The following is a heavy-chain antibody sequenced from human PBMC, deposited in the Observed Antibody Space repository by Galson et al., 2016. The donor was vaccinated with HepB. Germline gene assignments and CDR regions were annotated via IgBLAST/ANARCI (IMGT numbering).Heavy chain of an antibody. CDR3: ARDGAPSYGDYPDY. D-gene: IGHD4-17*01. Sequence: SLRLSCAASGFTFSSKAMHWVRQAPGKGLEWVAKTSYDGSNEFYADSVMGRFTISRDNSKNTLYLQMNSLRPEDTALYYCARDGAPSYGDYPDYWGQGTLFTGSS. CDR2: TSYDGSNE. J-gene: IGHJ4*02. CDR1: GFTFSSKA. V-gene: IGHV3-30*04.